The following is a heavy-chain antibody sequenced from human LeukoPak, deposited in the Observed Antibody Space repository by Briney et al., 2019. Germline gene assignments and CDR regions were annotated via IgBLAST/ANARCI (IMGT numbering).Heavy chain of an antibody. D-gene: IGHD3-22*01. CDR3: AMSMYYYDSSGYYWDAFDI. CDR2: IYYSGGT. V-gene: IGHV4-39*07. Sequence: SETLSLTCGVSDGSLSGSYWTWIRQAPGKGLEWVGSIYYSGGTYYNPSIKSRVTISVDTSKNQFSLKLSSVTAADTAVYYCAMSMYYYDSSGYYWDAFDIWGQRTMVTVSS. J-gene: IGHJ3*02. CDR1: DGSLSGSY.